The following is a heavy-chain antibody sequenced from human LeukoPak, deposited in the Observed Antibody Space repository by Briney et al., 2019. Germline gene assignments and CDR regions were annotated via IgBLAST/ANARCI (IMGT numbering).Heavy chain of an antibody. D-gene: IGHD5-18*01. CDR2: ISSSSSYR. Sequence: GGSLRLSCAASGFTLSSYSMNWVRRAPGKGLEWVSSISSSSSYRYYADSVKGRFTISRDNAKNSLYLQMNSLRAEDTAVYYCARSLTFYSYGTGNDYWGQGTLVTVSS. V-gene: IGHV3-21*01. J-gene: IGHJ4*02. CDR1: GFTLSSYS. CDR3: ARSLTFYSYGTGNDY.